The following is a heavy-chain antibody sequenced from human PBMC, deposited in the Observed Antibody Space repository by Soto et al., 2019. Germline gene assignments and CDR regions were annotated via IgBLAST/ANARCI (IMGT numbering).Heavy chain of an antibody. CDR3: ARSQGSSTSLEIYYYYYYLMDV. D-gene: IGHD2-2*01. J-gene: IGHJ6*02. Sequence: QVQLVQSGAEVKKPGSSVKVSCKASGGTFSSYAISWVRQAPGQGLEWMGGIIPISGTANYAQKFQGRVTITADESTSTAYMELSSLRSEDTAVYYCARSQGSSTSLEIYYYYYYLMDVWGQGTTVTVSS. CDR2: IIPISGTA. V-gene: IGHV1-69*01. CDR1: GGTFSSYA.